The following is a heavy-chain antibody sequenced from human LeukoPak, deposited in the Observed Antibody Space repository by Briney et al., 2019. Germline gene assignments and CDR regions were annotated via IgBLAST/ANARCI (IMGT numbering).Heavy chain of an antibody. CDR1: GGSISSYY. CDR2: IYYSGST. J-gene: IGHJ6*03. D-gene: IGHD4-17*01. V-gene: IGHV4-59*01. CDR3: ARGARAKTTVYYYYYMYV. Sequence: PSETLSLTCTVSGGSISSYYWSWIRQPPGKGLEWIAYIYYSGSTNYNPSLKSRVTISVDTSKNQFSLKLSSVTAADTAVYYCARGARAKTTVYYYYYMYVWGKGTTVTVSS.